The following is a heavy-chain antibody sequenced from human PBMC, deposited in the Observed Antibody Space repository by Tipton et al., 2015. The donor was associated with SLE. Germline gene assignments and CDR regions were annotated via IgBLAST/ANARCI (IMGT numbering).Heavy chain of an antibody. CDR2: IYTSGST. V-gene: IGHV4-61*02. CDR1: GFSISSGSYY. D-gene: IGHD3-3*02. CDR3: AREGVHFWSGSSYYYYYYMDV. Sequence: TLSLTCSVSGFSISSGSYYWSWIRQPAGKGLEWIGRIYTSGSTNYNPSLKSRVTISVDTSKNQFSLKLSSVTAADTAVYYCAREGVHFWSGSSYYYYYYMDVWGKGTTVTVSS. J-gene: IGHJ6*03.